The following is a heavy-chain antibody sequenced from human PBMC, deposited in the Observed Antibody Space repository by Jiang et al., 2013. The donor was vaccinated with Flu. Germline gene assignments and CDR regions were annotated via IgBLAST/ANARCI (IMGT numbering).Heavy chain of an antibody. V-gene: IGHV4-39*01. CDR2: IYYSGST. D-gene: IGHD5-18*01. J-gene: IGHJ5*02. CDR3: ARRIQLWLTGFDP. Sequence: KPSETLSLTCTVSGGSISSSSYYWGWIRQPPGKGLEWIGSIYYSGSTYYNPSLKSRVTISVDTSKNQFSLKLSSVTAADTAVYYCARRIQLWLTGFDPWGQGTLVTVSS. CDR1: GGSISSSSYY.